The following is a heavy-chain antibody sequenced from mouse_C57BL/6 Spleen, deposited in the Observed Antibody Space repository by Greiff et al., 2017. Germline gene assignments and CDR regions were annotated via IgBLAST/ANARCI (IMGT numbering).Heavy chain of an antibody. J-gene: IGHJ4*01. D-gene: IGHD2-12*01. Sequence: VQLQQSGPGLVAPSQSLSITCTVSGFSLTSYGVHWVRQPPGKGLEWLGVIWSDGSTTYNAALKSRLSISKDNSKSQVFLKMNSLQTDHTAMYFCARAYYCSPYYDALDYWGQGTSLTVSS. CDR1: GFSLTSYG. V-gene: IGHV2-6*03. CDR2: IWSDGST. CDR3: ARAYYCSPYYDALDY.